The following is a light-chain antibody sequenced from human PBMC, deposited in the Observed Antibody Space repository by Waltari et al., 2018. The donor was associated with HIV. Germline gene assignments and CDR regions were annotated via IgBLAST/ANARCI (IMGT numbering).Light chain of an antibody. CDR1: ISNLGGNF. CDR3: STWDNSLSNWV. V-gene: IGLV1-47*01. J-gene: IGLJ3*02. CDR2: RNG. Sequence: QSLVTQPPSATMTPGQNISISCSGDISNLGGNFVYWYQQRPGTAPRVLIYRNGHRPSGVPVRFSWSKSATSASLAISGLRSEDAADYHCSTWDNSLSNWVFGGGTKVTVL.